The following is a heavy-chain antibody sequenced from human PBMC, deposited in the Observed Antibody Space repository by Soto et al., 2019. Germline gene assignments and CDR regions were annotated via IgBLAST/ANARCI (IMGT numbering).Heavy chain of an antibody. D-gene: IGHD3-10*01. J-gene: IGHJ6*02. CDR2: TYYRSKWYN. CDR3: AGSFSGRGGMDV. V-gene: IGHV6-1*01. CDR1: GDSVSSNSAA. Sequence: SQTLSLTCAISGDSVSSNSAAWNWIRQSPSRGLEWLGRTYYRSKWYNDYAVSVKSRLTINPDTSKHQFSLQLNSVTLEDTAVYYCAGSFSGRGGMDVWGQGTSVTVSS.